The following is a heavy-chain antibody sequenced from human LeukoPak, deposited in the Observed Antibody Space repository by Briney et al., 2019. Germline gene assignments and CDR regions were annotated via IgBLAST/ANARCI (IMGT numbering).Heavy chain of an antibody. CDR1: GFTFSITY. J-gene: IGHJ5*02. D-gene: IGHD6-19*01. V-gene: IGHV3-66*01. Sequence: GGSLRLSCTASGFTFSITYMAWVRQAPGKGLEWVSVIYGGGDAYYADSVKGRFIIARDNSKKTLSPQMNNLRVDDTAVYYCARVQFQWFDPWGPGTLVTVSS. CDR3: ARVQFQWFDP. CDR2: IYGGGDA.